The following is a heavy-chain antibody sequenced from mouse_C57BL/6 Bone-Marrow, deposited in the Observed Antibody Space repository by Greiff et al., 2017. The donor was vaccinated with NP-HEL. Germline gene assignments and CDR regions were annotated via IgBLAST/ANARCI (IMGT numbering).Heavy chain of an antibody. CDR1: GYTFTSYG. D-gene: IGHD1-1*01. V-gene: IGHV1-81*01. CDR2: IYPRSGNT. CDR3: ARRRGSSFDY. J-gene: IGHJ2*01. Sequence: QVQLQQPGAELVKPGASVKVSCKASGYTFTSYGISWVKQRPGQGLEWIGEIYPRSGNTYYNEKFKGKATLTADKSSSTAYMELRSLTSEDSAVYFCARRRGSSFDYWGQGTTLTVSS.